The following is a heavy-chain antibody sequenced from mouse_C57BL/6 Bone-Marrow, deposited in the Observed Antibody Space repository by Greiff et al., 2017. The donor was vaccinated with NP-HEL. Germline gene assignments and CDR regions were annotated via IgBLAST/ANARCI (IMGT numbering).Heavy chain of an antibody. CDR3: AREAYYTLGDY. CDR2: IDPSDSYT. CDR1: GYTFTSYW. J-gene: IGHJ4*01. D-gene: IGHD2-12*01. V-gene: IGHV1-69*01. Sequence: QVQLQQPGAELVMPGASVKLSCKASGYTFTSYWMHWVKQRPGQGLEWIGEIDPSDSYTNYNQKFKGKSTLTVDKSSSTAYMQLSSLTSEDSAVYYCAREAYYTLGDYWGQGTSVTVSS.